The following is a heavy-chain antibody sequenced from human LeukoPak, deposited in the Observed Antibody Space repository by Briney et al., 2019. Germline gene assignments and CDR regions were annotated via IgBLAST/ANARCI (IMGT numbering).Heavy chain of an antibody. CDR2: ITSSSNTI. J-gene: IGHJ4*02. V-gene: IGHV3-11*01. CDR1: GFTFSDYY. Sequence: PGGSLTLSCAASGFTFSDYYVSWIRQAPGKGLEWISYITSSSNTIYYADSLKDRLTISRDNAKNTLYLDISNLRAEDTAIYYCARDMGGEYNYGFTSDYWGQGILVTVSS. CDR3: ARDMGGEYNYGFTSDY. D-gene: IGHD5-18*01.